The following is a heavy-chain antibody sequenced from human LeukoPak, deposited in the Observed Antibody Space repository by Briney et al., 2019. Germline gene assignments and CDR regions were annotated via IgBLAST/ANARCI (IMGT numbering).Heavy chain of an antibody. Sequence: SQTLSLTCTVSGGSISSGSYYWSWIRQPAGKGLEWIGRIHTSRSTNYNPSLDSRVTISLDTSKNQFSLRLSSVTAADTAVYYCARDSPGSYFDYWGQGTLVTVSS. CDR3: ARDSPGSYFDY. CDR1: GGSISSGSYY. V-gene: IGHV4-61*02. CDR2: IHTSRST. J-gene: IGHJ4*02.